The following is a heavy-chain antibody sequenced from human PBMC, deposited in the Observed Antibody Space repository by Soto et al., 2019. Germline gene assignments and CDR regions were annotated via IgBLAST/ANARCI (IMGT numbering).Heavy chain of an antibody. CDR2: INEAGSEK. Sequence: AGSLSLSCVASCVPFNNYWMNWIRQTPGRGLEWVAIINEAGSEKYFVAPERGRFTISNDNSANSVFLHMNNLRAEDTALYHCARGAGGWNLYYEMDVWGQGSSVTVSS. CDR1: CVPFNNYW. J-gene: IGHJ6*01. D-gene: IGHD1-1*01. CDR3: ARGAGGWNLYYEMDV. V-gene: IGHV3-7*01.